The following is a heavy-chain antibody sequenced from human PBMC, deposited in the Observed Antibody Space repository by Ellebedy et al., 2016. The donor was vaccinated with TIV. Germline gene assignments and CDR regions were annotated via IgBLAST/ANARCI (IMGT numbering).Heavy chain of an antibody. Sequence: GSLRLXXTVSGGSVSSGSYYWSWIRQPPGKGLEWIEYIYYSGSTNYNPSLKSRVTISVDTSKNQFSLKLSSVTAADTAVYYCARDSGAFDIWGQGTMVTVSS. D-gene: IGHD3-10*01. CDR1: GGSVSSGSYY. CDR2: IYYSGST. J-gene: IGHJ3*02. V-gene: IGHV4-61*01. CDR3: ARDSGAFDI.